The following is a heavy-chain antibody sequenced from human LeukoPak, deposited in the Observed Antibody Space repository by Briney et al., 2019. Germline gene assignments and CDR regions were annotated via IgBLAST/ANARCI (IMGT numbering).Heavy chain of an antibody. CDR3: ARDMTGSGWNDAFDI. CDR2: IYSSGSS. J-gene: IGHJ3*02. Sequence: SETLSLTCAVYGGSFSGYYWSWIRLPAGKGLEWIGRIYSSGSSKFNPSLKSRVTISIDTSKNQSSLNLSSVTAADTAVYYCARDMTGSGWNDAFDIWGQGTMVTVSS. D-gene: IGHD6-19*01. CDR1: GGSFSGYY. V-gene: IGHV4-4*07.